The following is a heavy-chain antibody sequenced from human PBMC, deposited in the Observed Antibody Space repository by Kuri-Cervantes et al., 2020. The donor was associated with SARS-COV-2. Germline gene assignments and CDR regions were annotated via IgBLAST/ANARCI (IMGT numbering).Heavy chain of an antibody. CDR2: IYHSGST. V-gene: IGHV4-39*07. CDR1: GGSISSSSYY. CDR3: AREVSSEQLVAFDY. D-gene: IGHD6-6*01. Sequence: SETLSLTCTVSGGSISSSSYYWGWIRQPPGKGLEWIGSIYHSGSTYYNPSLKSRVTISVDRSKNQFSLKLSSVTAADTAVYYCAREVSSEQLVAFDYWGQGTLVTVSS. J-gene: IGHJ4*02.